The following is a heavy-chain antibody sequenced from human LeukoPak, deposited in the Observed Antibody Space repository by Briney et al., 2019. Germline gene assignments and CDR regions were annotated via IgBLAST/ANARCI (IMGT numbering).Heavy chain of an antibody. CDR3: SRGHYGMDV. V-gene: IGHV3-11*01. CDR1: GFTFSDHY. Sequence: PGGSLRLSCAASGFTFSDHYTSWIRRVPGKGLEWLSYIGDSPRSIYHADSVKGRFTISRDNAKNSVYLQMDSLRVEDTAVYYCSRGHYGMDVWGQGTTVIVSS. J-gene: IGHJ6*02. CDR2: IGDSPRSI.